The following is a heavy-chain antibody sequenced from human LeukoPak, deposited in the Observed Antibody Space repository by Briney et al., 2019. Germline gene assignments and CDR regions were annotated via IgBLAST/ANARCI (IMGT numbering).Heavy chain of an antibody. J-gene: IGHJ4*02. CDR1: GFTFRSHS. V-gene: IGHV3-48*01. CDR2: ISSSSSTI. CDR3: AREYSNYVYFDY. Sequence: GSLRLSCAASGFTFRSHSMNWVRQAPGKGLEWVSYISSSSSTIYYADSVKGRFTISRDNAKNSLYLQMNSLRAEDTAVYYCAREYSNYVYFDYWGQGTLVTVSS. D-gene: IGHD4-11*01.